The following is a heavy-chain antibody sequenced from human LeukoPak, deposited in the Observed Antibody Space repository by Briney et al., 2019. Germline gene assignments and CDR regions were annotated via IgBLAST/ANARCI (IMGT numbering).Heavy chain of an antibody. Sequence: PSETLSLTCTVPGGSIGSSSYYWGWIRQPPGKGLEWIGSIYYSGSTYYNPSLKSRVTISVDTSKNQFSLKLSSVTAADTAVYYCARRARGFGESPFDYWGQGTLVTVSS. CDR1: GGSIGSSSYY. CDR2: IYYSGST. V-gene: IGHV4-39*01. CDR3: ARRARGFGESPFDY. D-gene: IGHD3-10*01. J-gene: IGHJ4*02.